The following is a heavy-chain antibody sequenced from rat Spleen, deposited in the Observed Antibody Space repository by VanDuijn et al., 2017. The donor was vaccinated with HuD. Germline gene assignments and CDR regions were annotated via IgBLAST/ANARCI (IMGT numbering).Heavy chain of an antibody. J-gene: IGHJ3*01. D-gene: IGHD1-12*03. Sequence: EVQLQESGPGLVKPSQSLSLTCSVTDYSITSNYWGWIRKFPGNKMEWMGFITYSGTTSYNPSLKSRISITRDTSKNQFFLQLNSVTTEDTATYYCARHGRDYNGSYYPFWFPYWGQGTLVTVSS. CDR1: DYSITSNY. V-gene: IGHV3-1*01. CDR3: ARHGRDYNGSYYPFWFPY. CDR2: ITYSGTT.